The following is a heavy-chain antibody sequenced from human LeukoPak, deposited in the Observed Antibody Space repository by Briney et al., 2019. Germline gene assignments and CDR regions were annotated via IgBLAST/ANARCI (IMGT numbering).Heavy chain of an antibody. D-gene: IGHD3-22*01. CDR1: GGTFSSYA. CDR3: ARGAYYDSSGYYYYFDY. V-gene: IGHV1-69*04. CDR2: IIPILGIA. Sequence: GASVKASCKASGGTFSSYAISWVRQAPGQGLEWMGRIIPILGIANYAQKFQGRVTITADKSTSTAYMELSSLGSEDTAVYYCARGAYYDSSGYYYYFDYWGQGTLVTVSS. J-gene: IGHJ4*02.